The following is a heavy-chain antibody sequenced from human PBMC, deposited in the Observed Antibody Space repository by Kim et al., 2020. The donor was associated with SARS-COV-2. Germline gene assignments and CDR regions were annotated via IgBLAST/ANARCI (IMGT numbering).Heavy chain of an antibody. CDR3: ARYRIDWVPTHYYGMDV. D-gene: IGHD3-9*01. J-gene: IGHJ6*02. Sequence: SETLSLTCTVSGGSISSSSYYWGWIRQPPGKGLEWIGSIYYSGSTYYNPSLKSRVTISVDTSKNQFSLKLSSVTAADTAVYYCARYRIDWVPTHYYGMDVWGQGTTVTVSS. V-gene: IGHV4-39*01. CDR2: IYYSGST. CDR1: GGSISSSSYY.